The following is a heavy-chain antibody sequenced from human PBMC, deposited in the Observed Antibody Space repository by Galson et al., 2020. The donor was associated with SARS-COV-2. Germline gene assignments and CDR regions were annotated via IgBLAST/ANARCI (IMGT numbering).Heavy chain of an antibody. J-gene: IGHJ4*01. CDR2: ISSSSSYI. CDR3: ARDWLTYGSGSYIPCY. D-gene: IGHD3-10*01. V-gene: IGHV3-21*01. Sequence: GGSLRLSCAASGFTFSSYSMNWVRQAPGKGLEWVSSISSSSSYIYYADSVKGRFTISRDNAKNSLYLQMNSLRAEDTAVYYCARDWLTYGSGSYIPCYWGHGTLVTVSS. CDR1: GFTFSSYS.